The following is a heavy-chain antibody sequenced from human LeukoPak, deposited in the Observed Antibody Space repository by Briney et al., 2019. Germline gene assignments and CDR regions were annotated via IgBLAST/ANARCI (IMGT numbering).Heavy chain of an antibody. D-gene: IGHD3-22*01. Sequence: GVSVKVSCKASGGTFGSYAISWVRQAPGQGLEWMGGIIPIFGTANYAQKFQGRVTITADESTSTAYMELSSLRSEDTAVYYCASCPYYYDSSGYYGDYWGQGTLVTVSS. J-gene: IGHJ4*02. CDR3: ASCPYYYDSSGYYGDY. CDR2: IIPIFGTA. V-gene: IGHV1-69*01. CDR1: GGTFGSYA.